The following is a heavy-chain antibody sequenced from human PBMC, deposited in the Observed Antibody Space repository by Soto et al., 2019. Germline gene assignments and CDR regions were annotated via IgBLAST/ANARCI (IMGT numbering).Heavy chain of an antibody. CDR3: AKSRTFVAANWFDP. V-gene: IGHV3-23*01. J-gene: IGHJ5*02. Sequence: GGSLRLSCAASGFSLSDYAMTWVRQAPGKGLEWVSGISGSGDSTSYADSVKGRFIISRDNSKNTLYLQMNSLRAEDTAVYYCAKSRTFVAANWFDPWGQGTLVTVSS. CDR2: ISGSGDST. D-gene: IGHD6-19*01. CDR1: GFSLSDYA.